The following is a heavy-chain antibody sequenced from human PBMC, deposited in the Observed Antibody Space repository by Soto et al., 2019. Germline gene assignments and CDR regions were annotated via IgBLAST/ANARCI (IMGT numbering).Heavy chain of an antibody. J-gene: IGHJ4*02. CDR2: LSYLGST. CDR3: ARELVHPEPTFDY. Sequence: SETLSLTCTVSNDSIRSGTYYWAWIRQPPGRGLEWIGSLSYLGSTYYNPSLKSRVTISVDTSKNQFSLKLSSVTAADTAVYYCARELVHPEPTFDYWGQGTLVTVSS. V-gene: IGHV4-39*07. D-gene: IGHD1-26*01. CDR1: NDSIRSGTYY.